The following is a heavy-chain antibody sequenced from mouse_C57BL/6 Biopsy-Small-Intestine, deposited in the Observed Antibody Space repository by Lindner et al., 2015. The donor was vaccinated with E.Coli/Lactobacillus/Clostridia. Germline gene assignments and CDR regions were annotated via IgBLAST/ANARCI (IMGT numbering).Heavy chain of an antibody. J-gene: IGHJ4*01. CDR2: IYPGDGDT. CDR3: AYGNYLDY. V-gene: IGHV1-82*01. Sequence: VQLQESGPELVKPGASVKISCKASGYAFSSSWMNWVKQRPGKGLEWTGRIYPGDGDTNYNGKFKGKATLTADKSSSTAYMQLSSLTSGDTAVYYCAYGNYLDYWGQGTSVTVSS. D-gene: IGHD2-1*01. CDR1: GYAFSSSW.